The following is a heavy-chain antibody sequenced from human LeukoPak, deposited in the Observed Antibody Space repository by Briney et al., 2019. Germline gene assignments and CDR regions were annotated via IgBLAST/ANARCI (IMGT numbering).Heavy chain of an antibody. CDR3: ARDWGQYYGDNYFDY. V-gene: IGHV3-30-3*01. CDR1: GFTFSSYA. J-gene: IGHJ4*02. CDR2: ISYDGSNK. D-gene: IGHD4-17*01. Sequence: PGGSLRLSCAASGFTFSSYAMHWVRQAPGKGLEWVAVISYDGSNKYYADSVKGRFTISRDNSKNTLYLQMNSLRAEDTAVYYCARDWGQYYGDNYFDYWGQGTLVTVSS.